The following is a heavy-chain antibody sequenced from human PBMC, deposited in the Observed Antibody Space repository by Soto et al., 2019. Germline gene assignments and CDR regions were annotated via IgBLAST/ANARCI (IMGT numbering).Heavy chain of an antibody. CDR2: ISWNSGSV. D-gene: IGHD3-9*01. Sequence: EVQLVESGGALVQPGRSLSLSCAASGFTFGDYAMHWVRQAPGKGLEWVSGISWNSGSVGYAESVKGRITISRDNAKKSLNLQKGSLRAEDMALYYCAKASVRYFDLMGGSFYCYGMDVWGQGTTVTVAS. CDR1: GFTFGDYA. CDR3: AKASVRYFDLMGGSFYCYGMDV. V-gene: IGHV3-9*03. J-gene: IGHJ6*02.